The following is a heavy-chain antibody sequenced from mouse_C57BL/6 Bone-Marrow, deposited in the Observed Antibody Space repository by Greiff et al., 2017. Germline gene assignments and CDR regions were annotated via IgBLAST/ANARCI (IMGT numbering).Heavy chain of an antibody. Sequence: QVQLQQSGAELARPGASVKLSCKASGYTFTSYGISWVKQRTGQGLEWIGEIYPRSGNTYYNEKFKGKATLTADTSSSTAYMELRSLTSEDSAVYFCAREGGYEFAYWGQGTLVTVSA. CDR1: GYTFTSYG. CDR3: AREGGYEFAY. D-gene: IGHD2-2*01. J-gene: IGHJ3*01. CDR2: IYPRSGNT. V-gene: IGHV1-81*01.